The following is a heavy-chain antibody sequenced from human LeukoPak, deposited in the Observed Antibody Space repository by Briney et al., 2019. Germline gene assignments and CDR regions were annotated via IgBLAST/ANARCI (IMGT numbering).Heavy chain of an antibody. J-gene: IGHJ4*02. CDR2: ISAYNGNT. V-gene: IGHV1-18*01. CDR1: GYTFTSYG. CDR3: ARVGGVVVAAKIDY. D-gene: IGHD2-15*01. Sequence: GAXVKVSCKASGYTFTSYGISWVRQAPGQGIEWMGWISAYNGNTNYAQKLQGRVTMTTDTSTSTAYMELRSLRSDDTAVYYCARVGGVVVAAKIDYWGQGTLVTVSS.